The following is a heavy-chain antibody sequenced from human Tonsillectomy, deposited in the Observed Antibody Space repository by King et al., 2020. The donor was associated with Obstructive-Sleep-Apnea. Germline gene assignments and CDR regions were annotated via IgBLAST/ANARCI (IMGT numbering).Heavy chain of an antibody. CDR2: IFSYDEK. Sequence: TLKESGPVLVKPTETRTLTCTVSGFSLITARMGVSWIRQPPGKALEWLAHIFSYDEKTYSTSLKSRLTISKDTSKRQVVLTMTNMDPVDTATYYWARSKNTAMVSYYGMDVWGQGTTVTVSS. D-gene: IGHD5-18*01. V-gene: IGHV2-26*01. J-gene: IGHJ6*02. CDR3: ARSKNTAMVSYYGMDV. CDR1: GFSLITARMG.